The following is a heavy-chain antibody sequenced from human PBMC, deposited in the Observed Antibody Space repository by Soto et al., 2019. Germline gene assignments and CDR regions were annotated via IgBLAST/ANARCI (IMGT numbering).Heavy chain of an antibody. V-gene: IGHV1-2*02. D-gene: IGHD3-22*01. CDR3: ARDPYSYDSSGYYHFDY. Sequence: GASVKVSCKASGYTFTGYYMHWVRQAPGQGLEWMGWINPNSGGTNYAQKFQGRVTMTRDTSISTAYMELSRLRSDDTAVYYCARDPYSYDSSGYYHFDYWGQGTLVTVSS. CDR1: GYTFTGYY. J-gene: IGHJ4*02. CDR2: INPNSGGT.